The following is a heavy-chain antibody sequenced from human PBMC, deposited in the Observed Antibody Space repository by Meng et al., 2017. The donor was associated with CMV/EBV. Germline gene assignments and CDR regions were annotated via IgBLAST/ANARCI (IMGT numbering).Heavy chain of an antibody. CDR3: ARHGGYGDTHDAFDI. D-gene: IGHD4-17*01. V-gene: IGHV3-48*03. CDR2: ISSSGDVE. Sequence: GESLKISCAASGFTFSSYEMNWVRQAPGKGLEWISYISSSGDVEYYADSVKGRFTISRDNAKNTLYLHMNSLRAEDTAVYYCARHGGYGDTHDAFDIWGQGTMVTVSS. CDR1: GFTFSSYE. J-gene: IGHJ3*02.